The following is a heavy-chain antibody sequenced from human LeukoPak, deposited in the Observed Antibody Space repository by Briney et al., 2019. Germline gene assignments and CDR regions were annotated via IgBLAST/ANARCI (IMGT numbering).Heavy chain of an antibody. CDR1: GFSFSKAW. Sequence: GGSLRLSCAACGFSFSKAWLSWVRQAPGKGLEWVARIKSKADGGTADYITPVKGRFTISRDDSKNTMYLQMNSLKTEDTAVYYCTTDYFCGQGTLVTVSS. V-gene: IGHV3-15*01. CDR2: IKSKADGGTA. CDR3: TTDYF. J-gene: IGHJ4*02.